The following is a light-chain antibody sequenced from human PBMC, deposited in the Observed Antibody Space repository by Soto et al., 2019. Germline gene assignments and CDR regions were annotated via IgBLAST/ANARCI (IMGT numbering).Light chain of an antibody. Sequence: AIRMTQSPSSFSASTGDRVTINCRASQGISSYLAWYQQKPGKAPKLLIYAASSLQSGVSSRFSGSGSGTDFTLTISCLQSEDFATYYCQQYYIYPPTFGQGTKVDIK. J-gene: IGKJ1*01. CDR1: QGISSY. CDR2: AAS. CDR3: QQYYIYPPT. V-gene: IGKV1-8*01.